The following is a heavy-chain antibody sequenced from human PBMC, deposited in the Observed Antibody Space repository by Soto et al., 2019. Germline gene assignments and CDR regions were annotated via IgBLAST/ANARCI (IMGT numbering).Heavy chain of an antibody. CDR2: IKKDGSKI. D-gene: IGHD3-10*01. CDR1: GFSFASSW. CDR3: ARDVSPGSRSLYLDAFDI. Sequence: GGSLRLSCAASGFSFASSWMTWVRQAPGKGLEWVANIKKDGSKINYLDSVRGRFTVSRDNAKNSLYLEMNSLRAEDTALYYCARDVSPGSRSLYLDAFDIWAQGTMVTVSS. J-gene: IGHJ3*02. V-gene: IGHV3-7*05.